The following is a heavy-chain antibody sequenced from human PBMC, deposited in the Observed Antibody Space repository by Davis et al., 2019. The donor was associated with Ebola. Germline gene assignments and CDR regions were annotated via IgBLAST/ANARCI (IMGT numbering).Heavy chain of an antibody. CDR1: DGAISDHY. D-gene: IGHD6-19*01. Sequence: PSETLSLTCIVSDGAISDHYWSWIRQPPGKGLEWIGYRYYSGSSSYNPSLKSRVTISADSSKGQVSLRLTSVTASDTAVYYCARAVSGWYVTWGPGIMVTVSS. CDR2: RYYSGSS. V-gene: IGHV4-59*11. CDR3: ARAVSGWYVT. J-gene: IGHJ4*02.